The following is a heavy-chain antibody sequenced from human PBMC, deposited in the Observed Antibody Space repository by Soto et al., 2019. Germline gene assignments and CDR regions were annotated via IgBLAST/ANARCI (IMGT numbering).Heavy chain of an antibody. CDR1: GGSFSGYY. V-gene: IGHV4-34*01. CDR3: ARVIGWLQLSWFDP. J-gene: IGHJ5*02. CDR2: INHSGST. Sequence: SETLSLTCAVYGGSFSGYYWGWIRQPPGKELEWIGEINHSGSTNYNPSLKSRVTISVDTSKNQFSLKLSSVTAADTAVYYCARVIGWLQLSWFDPWGQGTLVTVSS. D-gene: IGHD5-12*01.